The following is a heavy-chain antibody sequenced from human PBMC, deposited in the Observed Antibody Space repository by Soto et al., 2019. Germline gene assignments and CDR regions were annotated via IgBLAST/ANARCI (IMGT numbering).Heavy chain of an antibody. D-gene: IGHD5-12*01. CDR2: IIPIFRTP. Sequence: QVQLVQSGAEVKQPGSSVKVSCQASGVTFSSFAISWVRQAPGQGLEWMGGIIPIFRTPNYAQNFQGRVTMTADESTSSVYMERSRRRSEDTAVYYCARSTGSGFRPGTHRFNWFDPWGQGTLVTVSS. CDR1: GVTFSSFA. V-gene: IGHV1-69*01. J-gene: IGHJ5*02. CDR3: ARSTGSGFRPGTHRFNWFDP.